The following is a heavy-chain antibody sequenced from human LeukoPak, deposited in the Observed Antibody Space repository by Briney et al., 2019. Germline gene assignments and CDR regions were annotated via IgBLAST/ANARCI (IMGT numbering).Heavy chain of an antibody. CDR1: GFSFGSYA. J-gene: IGHJ4*02. D-gene: IGHD3-16*02. V-gene: IGHV3-7*01. CDR2: IKDDGSAQ. Sequence: GGSLRLSCAASGFSFGSYAMSWVRQAPGKGLEWVASIKDDGSAQFYVDSLEGRFTISRDNAKNTLYLQMDTMRVEDTAVYYCARHIVGEQNFDYWSQGTLVTVSS. CDR3: ARHIVGEQNFDY.